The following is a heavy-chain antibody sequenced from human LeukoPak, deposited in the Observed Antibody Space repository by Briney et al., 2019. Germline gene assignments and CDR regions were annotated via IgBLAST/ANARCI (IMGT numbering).Heavy chain of an antibody. CDR3: AREKQWLVLEIDY. D-gene: IGHD6-19*01. CDR1: GFTFSTYG. Sequence: PGGSLRLSCAASGFTFSTYGMHWVRQAPGKGLEWVAVISYDGSNKYYADSVKGRFTISRDNSKNTLYLQMNSLRAEDTAVYYCAREKQWLVLEIDYWGQGTLVTVSS. V-gene: IGHV3-30*03. CDR2: ISYDGSNK. J-gene: IGHJ4*02.